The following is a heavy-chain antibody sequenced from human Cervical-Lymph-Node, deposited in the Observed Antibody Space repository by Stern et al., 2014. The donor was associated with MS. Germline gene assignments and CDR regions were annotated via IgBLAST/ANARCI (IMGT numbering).Heavy chain of an antibody. Sequence: VHLVESGGIVVQPGRSLRLSCVASGFSFSSYGMHWVRQAPGKGLEWGAVISYDGSNAYYADSVKGRFTISRDNSKNTLYLQLNSLRAEDTAVYFCAKDRGMIVVVTYSLDSWGQGTLVTVSS. D-gene: IGHD3-22*01. V-gene: IGHV3-30*18. CDR2: ISYDGSNA. J-gene: IGHJ4*02. CDR1: GFSFSSYG. CDR3: AKDRGMIVVVTYSLDS.